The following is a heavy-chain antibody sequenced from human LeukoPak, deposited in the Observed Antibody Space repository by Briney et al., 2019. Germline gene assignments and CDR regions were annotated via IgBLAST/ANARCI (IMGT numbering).Heavy chain of an antibody. D-gene: IGHD1-7*01. CDR3: ARVPGTRWYYFDY. CDR1: GFTFSSYW. Sequence: GGSLRLSCAASGFTFSSYWMHWVRQAPGKGLVWVSRINSDGSSTSYADSVKGRFTISRDNAKNTLYLQMNSLRAEDTAVYYCARVPGTRWYYFDYWGQGTLVTVSS. J-gene: IGHJ4*02. V-gene: IGHV3-74*01. CDR2: INSDGSST.